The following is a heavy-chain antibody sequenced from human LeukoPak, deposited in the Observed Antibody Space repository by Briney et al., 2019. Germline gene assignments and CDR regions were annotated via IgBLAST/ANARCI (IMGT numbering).Heavy chain of an antibody. CDR2: ISGSGGST. CDR3: AKDRGSSGYYFIRQDLYGMDV. J-gene: IGHJ6*02. Sequence: GGSLRLSCAASGFTFSSYAMSWVRQAPGKGLEGVSAISGSGGSTYYADSVKGRFTISRDNSKNTLYLQMNSLRAEDTAVYYCAKDRGSSGYYFIRQDLYGMDVWGQGTTVTVSS. CDR1: GFTFSSYA. V-gene: IGHV3-23*01. D-gene: IGHD3-22*01.